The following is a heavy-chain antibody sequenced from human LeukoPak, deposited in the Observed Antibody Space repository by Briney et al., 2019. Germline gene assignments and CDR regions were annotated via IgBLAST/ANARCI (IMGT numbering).Heavy chain of an antibody. V-gene: IGHV3-13*04. CDR2: IGTAGDT. CDR3: ARGGFAGMVRGEDGMDV. Sequence: GGSLRLSCAASGFTFSSYDMHWVRQATGKGLEWVSAIGTAGDTYYPGSVKGRFTISRENAKNSLYLRMNSLRAGDTAVYYCARGGFAGMVRGEDGMDVWGQGTTVTVSS. D-gene: IGHD3-10*01. J-gene: IGHJ6*02. CDR1: GFTFSSYD.